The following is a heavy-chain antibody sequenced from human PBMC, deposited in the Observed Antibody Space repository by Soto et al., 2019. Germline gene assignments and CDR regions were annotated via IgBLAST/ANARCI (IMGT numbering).Heavy chain of an antibody. D-gene: IGHD3-3*01. CDR3: AKSGTTYYDFWSGYDPLYGMDV. V-gene: IGHV3-30*18. Sequence: QVQLVESGGGVVQPGRSLRLSCAASGFTFSSYGMHWVRQAPGKGLEWVAVISYDGSNKYYADSVKGRFTISRDNSKNQLYLQMNSLRAEDTAVYYCAKSGTTYYDFWSGYDPLYGMDVWGQGTTVTVSS. J-gene: IGHJ6*02. CDR1: GFTFSSYG. CDR2: ISYDGSNK.